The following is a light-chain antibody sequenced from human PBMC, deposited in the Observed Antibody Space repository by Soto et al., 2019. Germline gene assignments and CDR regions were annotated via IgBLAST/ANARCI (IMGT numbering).Light chain of an antibody. J-gene: IGKJ4*02. Sequence: DIQMTQSPSTLSASVGDRVTITCRASQAISSRLAWYQQKPGKAPKLLIYKTSTLEGGVPSRFSGSGSGTEFTLTTSSLQPDDLAIYYCQHYDTYSPFGGGTKVEIK. V-gene: IGKV1-5*03. CDR1: QAISSR. CDR2: KTS. CDR3: QHYDTYSP.